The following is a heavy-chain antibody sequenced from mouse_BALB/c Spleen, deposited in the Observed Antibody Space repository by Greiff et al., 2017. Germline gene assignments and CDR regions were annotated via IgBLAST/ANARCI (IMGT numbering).Heavy chain of an antibody. CDR3: ARPYGNLFAY. CDR2: ISSGSSTI. J-gene: IGHJ3*01. V-gene: IGHV5-17*02. Sequence: EVKLMESGGGLVQPGGSRKLSCAASGFTFSSFGMHWVRQAPEKGLEWVAYISSGSSTIYYADTVKGRFTISRDNPKNTLFLQMTSLRSEDTAMYYCARPYGNLFAYWGQGTLVTVSA. CDR1: GFTFSSFG. D-gene: IGHD2-1*01.